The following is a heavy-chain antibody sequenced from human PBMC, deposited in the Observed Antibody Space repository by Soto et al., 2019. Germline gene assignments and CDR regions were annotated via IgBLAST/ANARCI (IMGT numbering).Heavy chain of an antibody. J-gene: IGHJ2*01. Sequence: GWSLRLSCASSVFTFSSYWMSWVRQAPGKGLEWVANIKQDGSEKYYVDSVKGRFTISRDNAKNSLYLQTNSLRAEDTAVYYCAREDIVATITYFDLWGRGTLVTVSS. CDR2: IKQDGSEK. CDR3: AREDIVATITYFDL. CDR1: VFTFSSYW. V-gene: IGHV3-7*03. D-gene: IGHD5-12*01.